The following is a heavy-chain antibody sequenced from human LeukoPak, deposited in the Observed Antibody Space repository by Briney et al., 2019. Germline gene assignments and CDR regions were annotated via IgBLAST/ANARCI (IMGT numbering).Heavy chain of an antibody. CDR1: GGSISSGSYY. CDR3: ARDTDLASYYYYYMDV. J-gene: IGHJ6*03. Sequence: SQTLSLTCTVSGGSISSGSYYWSWIRQPAGKGLEWIGRIYTSGSTNYNPSHKSRVTISVDTSKNQFSLKLSSVTAADTAVYYCARDTDLASYYYYYMDVWGKGTTVTVSS. CDR2: IYTSGST. V-gene: IGHV4-61*02.